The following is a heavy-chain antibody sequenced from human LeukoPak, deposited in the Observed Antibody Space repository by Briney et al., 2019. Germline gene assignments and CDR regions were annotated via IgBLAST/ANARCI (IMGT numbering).Heavy chain of an antibody. CDR1: GYTFTSYG. CDR3: ARGNVSGWYFSIRYYYGMDV. CDR2: ISAYNGNT. D-gene: IGHD6-19*01. V-gene: IGHV1-18*01. Sequence: ASVKVSCKASGYTFTSYGISWVRQAPGQGLEWMGWISAYNGNTNYAQKLQGRVTMTRNTSISTAYMELSSLRSEDTAVYYCARGNVSGWYFSIRYYYGMDVWGQGTTVTVSS. J-gene: IGHJ6*02.